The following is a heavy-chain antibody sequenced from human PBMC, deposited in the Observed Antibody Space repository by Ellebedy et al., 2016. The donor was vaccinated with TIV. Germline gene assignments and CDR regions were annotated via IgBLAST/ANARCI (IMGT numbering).Heavy chain of an antibody. Sequence: MPSETLSLTCTVSGGSISSSYYYWDWFRQSPGKGLEWLGSINYSGNTHSNPSLKCRVTLSVDASKNQFSLNLTSVTAADMAVYFCARHRYSAGWCEDWGQGTLVAVSS. D-gene: IGHD6-19*01. J-gene: IGHJ4*02. CDR3: ARHRYSAGWCED. CDR2: INYSGNT. V-gene: IGHV4-39*01. CDR1: GGSISSSYYY.